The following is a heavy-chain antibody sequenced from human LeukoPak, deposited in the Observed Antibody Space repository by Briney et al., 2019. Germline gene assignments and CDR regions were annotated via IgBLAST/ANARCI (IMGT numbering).Heavy chain of an antibody. Sequence: ASVKVSCKASGGTFSSYAINWVRQATGQGLEWMGWMNPNSGNTGYAQKFQGRVTMTRNTSISTAYMELSSLRSEDTAVYYCARGRTKNSAAPGYWGQGTLVTVSS. J-gene: IGHJ4*02. CDR3: ARGRTKNSAAPGY. D-gene: IGHD6-13*01. CDR1: GGTFSSYA. CDR2: MNPNSGNT. V-gene: IGHV1-8*02.